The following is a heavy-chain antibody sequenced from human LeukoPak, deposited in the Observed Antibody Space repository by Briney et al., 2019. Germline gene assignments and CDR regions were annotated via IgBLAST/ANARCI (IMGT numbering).Heavy chain of an antibody. CDR2: ISSSSSYI. CDR3: ARDSDTGGLDY. D-gene: IGHD1-1*01. V-gene: IGHV3-21*01. CDR1: GFTLSSYS. Sequence: GGSLRLSCAASGFTLSSYSMNWVRQAPGKGLEWVSSISSSSSYIYYADSVKGRFTISRDNAKNSLYLQMNSLRAEDTAVYYCARDSDTGGLDYWGQGTLVTVSS. J-gene: IGHJ4*02.